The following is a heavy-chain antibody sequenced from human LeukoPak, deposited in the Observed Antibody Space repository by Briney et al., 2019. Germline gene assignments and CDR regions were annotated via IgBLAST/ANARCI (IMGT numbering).Heavy chain of an antibody. Sequence: ASVKVSCKASGGTFSSYAISWVRQAPGQGLEWMGGIIPIFGTANYAQKFQGRVTITADKSTSTAYMELSSLRSEDTAVYYCARAPYSNYDAFDTWGQGTMVTVSS. V-gene: IGHV1-69*06. D-gene: IGHD4-11*01. CDR1: GGTFSSYA. J-gene: IGHJ3*02. CDR3: ARAPYSNYDAFDT. CDR2: IIPIFGTA.